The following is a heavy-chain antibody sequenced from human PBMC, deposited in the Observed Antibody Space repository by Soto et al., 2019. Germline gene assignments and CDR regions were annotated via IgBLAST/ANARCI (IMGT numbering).Heavy chain of an antibody. Sequence: EVQLLESGGGLVQPGGSLRLSCAASGFTFSTYAMSWVRQAPGKGLEWVSVISASGGSTFYADSVKGRFTVSRDNSRNTLYLQVISLRVEDTAVYYCAKDLRSSTTYDYGMDVWGQGTTVTVSS. V-gene: IGHV3-23*01. CDR1: GFTFSTYA. D-gene: IGHD1-7*01. CDR3: AKDLRSSTTYDYGMDV. J-gene: IGHJ6*02. CDR2: ISASGGST.